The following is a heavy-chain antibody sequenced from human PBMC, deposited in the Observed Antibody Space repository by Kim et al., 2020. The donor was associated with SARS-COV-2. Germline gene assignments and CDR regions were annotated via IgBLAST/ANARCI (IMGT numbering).Heavy chain of an antibody. CDR3: EASDF. CDR2: ISASGLGT. V-gene: IGHV3-23*01. J-gene: IGHJ4*02. Sequence: STISASGLGTHYADSVRGRFTISRDNSKSTLFLQMSSLRVEDTAVYYCEASDFWGQGALVTVSS.